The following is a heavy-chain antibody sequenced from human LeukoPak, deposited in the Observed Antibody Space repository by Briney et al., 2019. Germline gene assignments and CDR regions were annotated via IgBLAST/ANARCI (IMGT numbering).Heavy chain of an antibody. V-gene: IGHV3-53*01. CDR3: ARDRSNYLGGYYYYGMDV. J-gene: IGHJ6*02. Sequence: GRSLRLSCAASGFTVSNTYMSWVRQAPGKGREWVSLIYSGGGTYSADSVKGRFTISRDISKNTLYLQMNRLRAEATAVYYCARDRSNYLGGYYYYGMDVWGQGPRVTVSS. CDR1: GFTVSNTY. D-gene: IGHD4-11*01. CDR2: IYSGGGT.